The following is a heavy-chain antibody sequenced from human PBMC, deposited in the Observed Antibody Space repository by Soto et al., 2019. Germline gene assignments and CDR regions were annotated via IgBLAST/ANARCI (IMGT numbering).Heavy chain of an antibody. J-gene: IGHJ5*02. D-gene: IGHD3-3*01. CDR3: ARSGGTIFGVVIISWFDP. CDR2: INHSGST. CDR1: GGAFSGYY. Sequence: SSETLSLTCAVYGGAFSGYYWSWIRQPPGKGLEWIGEINHSGSTNYNPSLKSRVTISVDTSKNQFSLKLSSVTAADTAVYYCARSGGTIFGVVIISWFDPWGQGTLVTVPS. V-gene: IGHV4-34*01.